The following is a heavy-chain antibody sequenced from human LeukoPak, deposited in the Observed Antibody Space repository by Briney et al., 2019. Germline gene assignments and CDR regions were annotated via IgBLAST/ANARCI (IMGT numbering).Heavy chain of an antibody. CDR2: ITSSSSTI. D-gene: IGHD6-19*01. CDR3: ARRPRGRSGR. J-gene: IGHJ4*02. CDR1: GFTFSSYS. Sequence: GGSLRLSCAASGFTFSSYSMNWVRQAPGRGLEWVSYITSSSSTIFYADSVKGRFTISRDNDKNSLYLQMNSLRAEDTAVYYCARRPRGRSGRWGQETVVSVSS. V-gene: IGHV3-48*01.